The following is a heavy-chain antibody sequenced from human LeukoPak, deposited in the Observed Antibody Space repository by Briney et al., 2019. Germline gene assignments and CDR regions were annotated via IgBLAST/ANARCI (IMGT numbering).Heavy chain of an antibody. CDR1: GFTFSNAW. CDR3: TTGTLTSDY. Sequence: GGSLRLSCAASGFTFSNAWMIWVRQAPGKGLEWVGRIKSKSDGGTTDNAAPVKGGFTISKDDSKNTLYLQMNSLKTEDTGIYYCTTGTLTSDYWGQGTLVTVSS. CDR2: IKSKSDGGTT. J-gene: IGHJ4*02. V-gene: IGHV3-15*01. D-gene: IGHD4-17*01.